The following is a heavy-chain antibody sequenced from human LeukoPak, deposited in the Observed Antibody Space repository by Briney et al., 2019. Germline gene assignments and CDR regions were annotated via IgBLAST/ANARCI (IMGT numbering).Heavy chain of an antibody. J-gene: IGHJ4*02. CDR1: GDTFTSYY. CDR3: AREGYSGPSGWGIDY. V-gene: IGHV1-46*01. D-gene: IGHD6-19*01. CDR2: INPSGGST. Sequence: ASVKVSCKASGDTFTSYYMHWVRQAPGQGLEWMGIINPSGGSTSYAQKFQGRVTMTRDTSTSTVYMELSSLRSEDTAVYYCAREGYSGPSGWGIDYWGQGTLVTVSS.